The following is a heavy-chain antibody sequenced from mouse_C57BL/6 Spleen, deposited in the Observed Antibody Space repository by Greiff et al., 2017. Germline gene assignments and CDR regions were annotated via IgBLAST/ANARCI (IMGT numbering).Heavy chain of an antibody. D-gene: IGHD4-1*01. CDR3: ARGETGSVWFAY. J-gene: IGHJ3*01. Sequence: QVQLKQSGAELVKPGASVKMSCKASGYTFTSYWITWVKQRPGQGLEWIGDIYPGSGSTNYNEKFKSKATLTVDTASSTAYMQLSSLTAEDAAVYDCARGETGSVWFAYWGQGTLVTVSA. V-gene: IGHV1-55*01. CDR2: IYPGSGST. CDR1: GYTFTSYW.